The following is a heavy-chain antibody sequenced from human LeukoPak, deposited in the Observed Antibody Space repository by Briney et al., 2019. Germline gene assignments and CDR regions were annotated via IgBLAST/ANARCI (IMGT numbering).Heavy chain of an antibody. V-gene: IGHV4-39*01. CDR1: GGSISSSSDY. CDR3: ARRADGMDV. Sequence: SETLSLTCTVPGGSISSSSDYWGWTRQPPGKWLEWSGSIYYSGSTYYNPSLKRRVNIYVDTSKKQFSLKLSSVTAEDTAAYYCARRADGMDVWGQGTTVTVSS. CDR2: IYYSGST. J-gene: IGHJ6*02.